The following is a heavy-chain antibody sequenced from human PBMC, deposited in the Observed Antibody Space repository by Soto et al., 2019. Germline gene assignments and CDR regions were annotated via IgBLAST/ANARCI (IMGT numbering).Heavy chain of an antibody. D-gene: IGHD3-22*01. CDR2: IYYSGST. CDR3: ARLVYDSSGYRPG. V-gene: IGHV4-39*01. CDR1: GGSISSSSYY. Sequence: QLQLQESGPGLVKPSETLSLTCTVSGGSISSSSYYWGWIRQPPVKGLEWIGSIYYSGSTYYNPSLKSRVTISVDTSKNQFSLKLSSVTAADTAVYYGARLVYDSSGYRPGWGQGTLVTVSS. J-gene: IGHJ4*02.